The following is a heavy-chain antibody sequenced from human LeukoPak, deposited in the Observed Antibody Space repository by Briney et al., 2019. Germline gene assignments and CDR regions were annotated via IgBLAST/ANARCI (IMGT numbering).Heavy chain of an antibody. CDR3: ATHEGGATRKFDY. V-gene: IGHV3-23*01. J-gene: IGHJ4*02. D-gene: IGHD1-26*01. CDR1: GFTFSSYA. Sequence: RTGGSLRLSCAASGFTFSSYAMSWVRQAPGKGLEWVSAISGSGGSTYYADSVKGRFTISRDNSKNTLYLQMNSLRAEDTAVYYCATHEGGATRKFDYWGQGTLVTVSS. CDR2: ISGSGGST.